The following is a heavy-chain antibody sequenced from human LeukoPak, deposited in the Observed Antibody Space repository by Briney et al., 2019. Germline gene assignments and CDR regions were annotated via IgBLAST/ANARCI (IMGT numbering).Heavy chain of an antibody. J-gene: IGHJ4*02. V-gene: IGHV3-23*01. CDR3: ANTPTSYY. CDR2: INGGGGST. D-gene: IGHD2/OR15-2a*01. CDR1: GFTFNTYD. Sequence: GGSLRLSCAPSGFTFNTYDMSWVRQAPGGGLEWVSSINGGGGSTFYADSVKGRFTISRDNSKNTLYLQMNSLRAEDTAVYYCANTPTSYYWGQGTLVTVSS.